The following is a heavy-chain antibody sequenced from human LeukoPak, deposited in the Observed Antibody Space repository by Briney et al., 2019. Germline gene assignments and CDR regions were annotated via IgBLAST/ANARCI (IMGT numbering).Heavy chain of an antibody. Sequence: GGSLRLSCAASGFTFSSYWMHWVRQAPGKGLVWVSRINSDGSSTSYADSVKGRFTISRDNAKNTLYLQMNSLRAEDTAVYYCARPPYYYGSGSYYFHYYYYYMDVWGKGTTVTVSS. V-gene: IGHV3-74*01. CDR1: GFTFSSYW. CDR2: INSDGSST. CDR3: ARPPYYYGSGSYYFHYYYYYMDV. D-gene: IGHD3-10*01. J-gene: IGHJ6*03.